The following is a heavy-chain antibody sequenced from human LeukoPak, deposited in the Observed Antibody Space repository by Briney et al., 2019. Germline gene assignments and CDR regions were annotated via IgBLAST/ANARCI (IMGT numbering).Heavy chain of an antibody. J-gene: IGHJ4*02. V-gene: IGHV5-51*07. Sequence: GESLKISCKGSGYSFASYWIGWVHQMPGKGLEWMGIIYPGDSDTRYSPSLQGQVTISVDKSTRTAYLQWSSLKASDTAMYYCARRDCSGGSCFYFDYWGQGTLVTVSS. CDR3: ARRDCSGGSCFYFDY. CDR1: GYSFASYW. D-gene: IGHD2-15*01. CDR2: IYPGDSDT.